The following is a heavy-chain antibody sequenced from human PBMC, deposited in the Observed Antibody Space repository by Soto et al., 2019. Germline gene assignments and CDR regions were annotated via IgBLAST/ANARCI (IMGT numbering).Heavy chain of an antibody. CDR1: GYTFTSYG. Sequence: ASVKVSCKASGYTFTSYGISWVRQAPGQGLEWVGWISAYNGNTNYAQKLQGRVTMTTDTSTSTAYMELRSLRSDDTAVYYCGRVLTAGYSYGLYWFDPWGQGTLVTVSS. CDR2: ISAYNGNT. CDR3: GRVLTAGYSYGLYWFDP. J-gene: IGHJ5*02. V-gene: IGHV1-18*01. D-gene: IGHD5-18*01.